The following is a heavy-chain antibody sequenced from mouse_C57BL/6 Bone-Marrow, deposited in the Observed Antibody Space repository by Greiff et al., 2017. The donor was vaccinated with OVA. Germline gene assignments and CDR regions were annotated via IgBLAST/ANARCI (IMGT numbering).Heavy chain of an antibody. D-gene: IGHD4-1*02. J-gene: IGHJ2*01. CDR2: IYPGDGDT. CDR1: GYAFSSSW. Sequence: QVQLQQSGPELVKPGASVKISCKASGYAFSSSWMNWVKQRPGKGLEWIGRIYPGDGDTNYNGKFKGKATLTADNSSSTAYMQLSSLTSEDSAVYFCARPQLGLFAYWGQGTTLTVSS. V-gene: IGHV1-82*01. CDR3: ARPQLGLFAY.